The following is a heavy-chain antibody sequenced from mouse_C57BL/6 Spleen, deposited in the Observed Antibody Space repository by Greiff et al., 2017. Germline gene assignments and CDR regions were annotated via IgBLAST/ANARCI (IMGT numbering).Heavy chain of an antibody. CDR3: ARYTTLVIDY. J-gene: IGHJ2*01. CDR1: GYTFTSYW. Sequence: QVQLQQPGAELVRPGSSVKLSCKASGYTFTSYWMHWVKQRPIQGLEWIGNIDPSDSETHYNQKFKDKATLTVDKSSSTAYMQLSSLTSEDSAVYYCARYTTLVIDYWGQGTTLTVSS. D-gene: IGHD1-1*01. V-gene: IGHV1-52*01. CDR2: IDPSDSET.